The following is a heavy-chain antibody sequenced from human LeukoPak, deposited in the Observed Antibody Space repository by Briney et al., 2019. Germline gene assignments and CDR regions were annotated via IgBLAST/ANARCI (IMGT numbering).Heavy chain of an antibody. J-gene: IGHJ6*02. D-gene: IGHD6-6*01. CDR2: ISGGGVST. CDR3: AKGIAARFPLGYGMDV. CDR1: GFTFGSYA. V-gene: IGHV3-23*01. Sequence: GGSLRLSCAATGFTFGSYAMSWVRQAPGKGLEWVSGISGGGVSTYYADSVKGRFTISRDNSKNTLYLQMNSLRADDTAVYYCAKGIAARFPLGYGMDVWGQGTTVTVSS.